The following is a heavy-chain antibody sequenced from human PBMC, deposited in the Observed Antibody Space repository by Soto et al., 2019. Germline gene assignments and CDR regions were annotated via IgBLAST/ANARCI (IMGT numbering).Heavy chain of an antibody. Sequence: QVQLQESGPGLVKPSGTLSLICAVSGGSISSGTWWSWVRQPPGRGLEWIGEIYHSGSPNYNPSLKSRVTMSVDKSKNLFSRRLSSVTAADSALYYCARRVPAAPNWFDPWGQGTLVTVYS. CDR2: IYHSGSP. D-gene: IGHD2-2*01. CDR1: GGSISSGTW. CDR3: ARRVPAAPNWFDP. V-gene: IGHV4-4*02. J-gene: IGHJ5*02.